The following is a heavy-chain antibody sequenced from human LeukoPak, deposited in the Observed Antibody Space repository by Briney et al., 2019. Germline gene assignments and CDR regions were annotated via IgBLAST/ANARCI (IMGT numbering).Heavy chain of an antibody. V-gene: IGHV3-21*01. CDR2: ITNTRNYI. D-gene: IGHD4-17*01. CDR1: GFTFSSYS. J-gene: IGHJ4*02. Sequence: GGSLRLFCAASGFTFSSYSMNWVRQAAGKGLEWVSSITNTRNYINYADSVKGRFTISRDNAKNSLYLQMNSLRAEDTAVYYCARVEPNGDSDYWGQGTLVTVSS. CDR3: ARVEPNGDSDY.